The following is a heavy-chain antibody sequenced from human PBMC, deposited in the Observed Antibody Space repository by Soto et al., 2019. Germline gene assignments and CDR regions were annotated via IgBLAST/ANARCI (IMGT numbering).Heavy chain of an antibody. CDR2: ISSNGGST. V-gene: IGHV3-64*01. Sequence: EVQLVESGGGLVQPGGSLRLSCAASGFTFSSYAMHWVRQAPGKGLEYVSAISSNGGSTYYANSVKCRFTISRDNSKNALYLQMGSRRAADMAVYYCARGPGYYFDYWGQGTLVTVSS. J-gene: IGHJ4*02. CDR1: GFTFSSYA. CDR3: ARGPGYYFDY.